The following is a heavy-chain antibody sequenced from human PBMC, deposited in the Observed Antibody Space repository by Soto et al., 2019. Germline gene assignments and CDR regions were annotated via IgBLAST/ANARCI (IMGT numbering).Heavy chain of an antibody. CDR1: GFTFSSYD. Sequence: EVQLVESGGGLVQPGGSLRLSCAASGFTFSSYDMHWVRQATGKGLECVSAIGTAGDTYYPGSVKGRFTISRENAKNSLYLQMNSLRAGDTAVYYCARAQGTRRDSSGYSNDAFDIWGQGTMVTVSS. D-gene: IGHD3-22*01. CDR3: ARAQGTRRDSSGYSNDAFDI. V-gene: IGHV3-13*01. CDR2: IGTAGDT. J-gene: IGHJ3*02.